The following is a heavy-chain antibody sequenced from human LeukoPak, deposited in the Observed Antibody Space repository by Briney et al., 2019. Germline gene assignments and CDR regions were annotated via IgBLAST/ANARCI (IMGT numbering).Heavy chain of an antibody. V-gene: IGHV3-30-3*01. CDR2: ISYDGSNK. J-gene: IGHJ4*02. CDR3: ARNHRGYDIVLVGY. D-gene: IGHD2-8*02. Sequence: GGSLRLSCAASGFTFSAYAMHWVRQAPGKGLEWVAVISYDGSNKYYADSVKGRFTISRDNSKNTLYLQMNSLRPEDTAMYYCARNHRGYDIVLVGYWGQGTLVTVSS. CDR1: GFTFSAYA.